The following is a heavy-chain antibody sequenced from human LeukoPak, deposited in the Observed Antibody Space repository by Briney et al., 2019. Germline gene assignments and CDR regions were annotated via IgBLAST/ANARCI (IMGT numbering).Heavy chain of an antibody. CDR3: ATPYCSSISCLDVFNI. CDR2: INHIGST. V-gene: IGHV4-34*01. CDR1: GGSFTDYY. D-gene: IGHD2-2*01. Sequence: SETLSLTCAVYGGSFTDYYWSWIRQSPGKGLEWIGEINHIGSTNYNPSLKSRLTISVDTSKNQFSLQLSSVTAADTAMYYCATPYCSSISCLDVFNIWGQGTMVTVSS. J-gene: IGHJ3*02.